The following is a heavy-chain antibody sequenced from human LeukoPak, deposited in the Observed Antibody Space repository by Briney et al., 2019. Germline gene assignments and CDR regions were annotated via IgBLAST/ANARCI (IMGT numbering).Heavy chain of an antibody. Sequence: GGSLRLSCAASGFTFSSYAMSWVRQAPGKGLEWASAISGSGGSTYYADSVKGRFTISRDNSKNTLYLQMNSLRAEDTAVYYCAKDRWELLARYFDYWGQGTLVTVSS. CDR3: AKDRWELLARYFDY. J-gene: IGHJ4*02. CDR2: ISGSGGST. V-gene: IGHV3-23*01. CDR1: GFTFSSYA. D-gene: IGHD1-26*01.